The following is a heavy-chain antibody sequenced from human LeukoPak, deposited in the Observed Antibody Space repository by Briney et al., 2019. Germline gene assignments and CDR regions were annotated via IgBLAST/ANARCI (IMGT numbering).Heavy chain of an antibody. CDR1: GFTFSSYS. D-gene: IGHD2-2*01. V-gene: IGHV3-21*01. Sequence: GGSLRLSCAASGFTFSSYSMNWVRQAPGKGLEWVSSISSSSSYIYYVDSVKGRFTISRDNAKNSLYLQMNSLRAEDTAVYYCARDTSTSRSNWFDPWGQGTLVTVSS. J-gene: IGHJ5*02. CDR3: ARDTSTSRSNWFDP. CDR2: ISSSSSYI.